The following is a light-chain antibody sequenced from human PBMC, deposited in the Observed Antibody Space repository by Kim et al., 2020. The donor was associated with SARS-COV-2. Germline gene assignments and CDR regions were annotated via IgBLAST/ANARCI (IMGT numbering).Light chain of an antibody. CDR1: QSVGNNY. CDR3: QQYASSPRT. Sequence: EIVLTQFPGTLSLSPGESATLSCRASQSVGNNYLAWFHQKPGQALRVVIYGASSRAPGIPDRFAGSGSGTDFTLTISRLEPEDFAVYYCQQYASSPRTFGQGTKVDIK. V-gene: IGKV3-20*01. J-gene: IGKJ1*01. CDR2: GAS.